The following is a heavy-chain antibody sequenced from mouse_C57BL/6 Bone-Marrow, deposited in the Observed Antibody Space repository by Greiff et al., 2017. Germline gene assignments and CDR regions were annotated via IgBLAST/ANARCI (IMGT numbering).Heavy chain of an antibody. J-gene: IGHJ2*01. D-gene: IGHD1-1*01. CDR2: IYPGDGDT. CDR1: GYAFSSSW. Sequence: VKLVESGPELVKPGASVKISCKASGYAFSSSWMNWVKQRPGKGLEWIGRIYPGDGDTNYNGKFKGKATLTADKSSSTAYMQLSSLTSEDSAVYFCARKAYGSSPYYFDYWGQGTTLTVSS. CDR3: ARKAYGSSPYYFDY. V-gene: IGHV1-82*01.